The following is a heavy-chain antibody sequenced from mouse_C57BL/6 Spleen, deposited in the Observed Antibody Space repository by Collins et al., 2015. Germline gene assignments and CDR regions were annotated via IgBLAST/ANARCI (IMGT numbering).Heavy chain of an antibody. CDR1: GYEFSNSW. V-gene: IGHV1-82*01. CDR3: ARYYRYDGLWYFDV. D-gene: IGHD2-14*01. J-gene: IGHJ1*01. Sequence: QVQLQQSGPELVKPGASVKISCKASGYEFSNSWMNWVKQRPGQGLEWIGRIYPGDGDTNYNGKFKGKATLTADKFSSTAYMQLSSLTSVDSAVYFCARYYRYDGLWYFDVWGAGTTVTVSS. CDR2: IYPGDGDT.